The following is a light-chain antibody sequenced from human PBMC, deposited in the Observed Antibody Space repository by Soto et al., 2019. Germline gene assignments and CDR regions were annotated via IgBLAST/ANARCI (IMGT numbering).Light chain of an antibody. J-gene: IGLJ2*01. CDR3: AAWDDSLVV. V-gene: IGLV1-47*01. CDR2: RNN. CDR1: SSNIGSAY. Sequence: QSVLTQPPSASGTPGQTVTISCSGSSSNIGSAYIYWYQHLPGTAPKLLIYRNNQRPSGVPDRFSASKSGTSASLSISGLRSEDDADYYCAAWDDSLVVFGGGTQLNVL.